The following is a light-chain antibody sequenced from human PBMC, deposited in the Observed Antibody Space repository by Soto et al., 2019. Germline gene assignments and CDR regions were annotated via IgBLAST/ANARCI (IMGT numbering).Light chain of an antibody. J-gene: IGKJ3*01. Sequence: DTVMTQSPDSLAVSLGERATINCKSSQTLLYSSNNKNYLAWFQQKAGQPPKLLISWASTRESGVPDRFSGSGSGTDFTLTISSLQAEDVAVYYCQQYDNIPFTFGPGTKVDIE. V-gene: IGKV4-1*01. CDR3: QQYDNIPFT. CDR1: QTLLYSSNNKNY. CDR2: WAS.